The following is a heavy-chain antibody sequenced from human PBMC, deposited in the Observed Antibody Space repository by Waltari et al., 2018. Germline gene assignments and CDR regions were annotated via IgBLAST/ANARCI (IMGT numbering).Heavy chain of an antibody. CDR3: ATYIGASVGTAAFDV. Sequence: QLQLQESGPRLVRPSETLSLLCRVSRVSIPTNRPYRACLRQSPGQGLEWIGTVSYSGTTYIIPSLKSRVSVSRDTSKNQVSLILGSVTAADMAVYYCATYIGASVGTAAFDVWGQGTMVTVSS. J-gene: IGHJ3*01. CDR1: RVSIPTNRPY. V-gene: IGHV4-39*01. CDR2: VSYSGTT. D-gene: IGHD5-12*01.